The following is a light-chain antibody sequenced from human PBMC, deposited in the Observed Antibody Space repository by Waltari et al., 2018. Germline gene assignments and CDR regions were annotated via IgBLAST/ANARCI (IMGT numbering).Light chain of an antibody. V-gene: IGLV2-23*02. J-gene: IGLJ2*01. CDR1: TSHIGAYNY. CDR2: DVT. Sequence: QSALTQPAPVSGSPGQSITISCPGTTSHIGAYNYISWYQLHPGKVPKLIIYDVTKRPSGVSQRFSGSKSGNTASLTISGLQAEDEADYYCCSYADSRGVFGGGTTLTVL. CDR3: CSYADSRGV.